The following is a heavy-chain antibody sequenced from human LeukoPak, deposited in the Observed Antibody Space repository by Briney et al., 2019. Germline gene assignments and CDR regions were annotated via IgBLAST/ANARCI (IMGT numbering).Heavy chain of an antibody. D-gene: IGHD3-10*01. V-gene: IGHV4-34*01. CDR3: ARGAGVTMVRGVIITNAPNYYYYGMDV. Sequence: SETLSLTCAVYGGSFSGYYWSWIRQPPGKGLEWIGEINHSGSTNYNPSLKSRVTISVDTSKNQFSLKLSSVTAADTAVYYCARGAGVTMVRGVIITNAPNYYYYGMDVWGQGTTVTVSS. CDR2: INHSGST. J-gene: IGHJ6*02. CDR1: GGSFSGYY.